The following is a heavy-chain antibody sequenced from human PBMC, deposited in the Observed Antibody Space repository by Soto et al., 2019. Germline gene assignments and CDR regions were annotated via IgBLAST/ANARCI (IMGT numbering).Heavy chain of an antibody. J-gene: IGHJ6*02. CDR2: ISYDGSNK. D-gene: IGHD6-13*01. V-gene: IGHV3-30-3*01. CDR3: ARDKTYSSSWSPYYYYYGMDV. Sequence: GGSLRLSCAASGFTFSSYAMHWVRQAPGKGLEWVAVISYDGSNKYYADSVKGRFTISRDNSKNTLYLQMNSLRAEDTAVYYCARDKTYSSSWSPYYYYYGMDVWGQGTTVTVSS. CDR1: GFTFSSYA.